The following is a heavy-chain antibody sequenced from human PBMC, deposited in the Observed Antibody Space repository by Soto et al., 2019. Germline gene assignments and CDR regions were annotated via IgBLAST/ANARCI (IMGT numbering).Heavy chain of an antibody. CDR2: IWYDGSNK. J-gene: IGHJ4*02. V-gene: IGHV3-33*01. CDR1: GFTFSSYG. CDR3: ARGEKSSIAFDY. Sequence: QVQLVESGGGVVQPGRSLRLSCAASGFTFSSYGMHWVRQAPGKGLEWVAVIWYDGSNKYYADSVKGRFTISRDNSKNTLYLQMNSLRAEETAVYYCARGEKSSIAFDYWGQGTLVTVSS. D-gene: IGHD6-6*01.